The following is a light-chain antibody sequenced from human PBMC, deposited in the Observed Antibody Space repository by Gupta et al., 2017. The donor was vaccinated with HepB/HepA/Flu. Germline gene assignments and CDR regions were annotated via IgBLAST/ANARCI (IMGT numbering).Light chain of an antibody. J-gene: IGLJ1*01. CDR3: SSYTSRITYV. CDR1: SSDVGAYNY. Sequence: QSALTQPASVSGSPGQSITFSCTGTSSDVGAYNYVSWYQQHPGKAPKIMIYDVSDRPSGVSNRFSGSKSGNTASLTISGLQAEDEADYFCSSYTSRITYVFGTGTKVTVL. V-gene: IGLV2-14*01. CDR2: DVS.